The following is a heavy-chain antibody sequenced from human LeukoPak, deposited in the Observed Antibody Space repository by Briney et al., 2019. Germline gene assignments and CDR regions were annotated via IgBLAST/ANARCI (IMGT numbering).Heavy chain of an antibody. Sequence: ASVKVSCKASGYTFTSYYMHWVRQAPGQGLEWMGIINPSGGSTSYAQKFQGRVTMTRDTSTGTVYMELSSLRSEDTAVYYCARESCSGGSCWSPGSLNWFDPWGQGTLVTVSS. V-gene: IGHV1-46*01. CDR1: GYTFTSYY. CDR2: INPSGGST. D-gene: IGHD2-15*01. J-gene: IGHJ5*02. CDR3: ARESCSGGSCWSPGSLNWFDP.